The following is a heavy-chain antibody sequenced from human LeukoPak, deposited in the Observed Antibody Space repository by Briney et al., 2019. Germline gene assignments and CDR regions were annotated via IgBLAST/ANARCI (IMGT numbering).Heavy chain of an antibody. CDR3: ATGIVVVPAAAPRAFDI. CDR1: GFTVSSNY. J-gene: IGHJ3*02. V-gene: IGHV3-53*05. Sequence: PGGSLRLSCAASGFTVSSNYMSWVRQAPGKGLEWVSVIYSGGSTYYADSVKGRFTISRDNSKNTLYLQMNSLRAEDTAVYYCATGIVVVPAAAPRAFDIWGQGTMVTVSS. CDR2: IYSGGST. D-gene: IGHD2-2*01.